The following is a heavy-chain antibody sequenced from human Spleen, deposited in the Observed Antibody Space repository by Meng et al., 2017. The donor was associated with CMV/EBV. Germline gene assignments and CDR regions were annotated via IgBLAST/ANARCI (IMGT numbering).Heavy chain of an antibody. D-gene: IGHD6-13*01. Sequence: GESLKISCAASGFTFSSYGMHWVRQAPGKGLEWVAFIRYDGSNKYYADSVKGRFTISRDNSKNTLYLQMNSLRAEDTAVYYCARQYSSSWYGTDYFDYWGQGTLVTVSS. CDR2: IRYDGSNK. CDR1: GFTFSSYG. V-gene: IGHV3-30*02. J-gene: IGHJ4*02. CDR3: ARQYSSSWYGTDYFDY.